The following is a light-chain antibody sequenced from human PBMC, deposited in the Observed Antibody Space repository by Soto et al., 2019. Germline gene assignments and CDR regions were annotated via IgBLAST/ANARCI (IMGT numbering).Light chain of an antibody. J-gene: IGKJ4*01. CDR2: DAS. CDR1: QNVGGY. Sequence: EIVLTQSPATLSLSPGERATLSCRASQNVGGYLGWYQQKPGQAPRLLISDASNRAAGIPARFSGIGSGTDITLTIISLEPQDFAVYYCQQRNSWPLTFGGGTKVQIK. V-gene: IGKV3-11*01. CDR3: QQRNSWPLT.